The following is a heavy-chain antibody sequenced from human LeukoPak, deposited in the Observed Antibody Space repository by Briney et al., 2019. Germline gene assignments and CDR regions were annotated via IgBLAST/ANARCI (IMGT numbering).Heavy chain of an antibody. Sequence: ASVKVSCKASGGTFSSYAISWVRQAPGQGLEWMGRIIPIFGTANYAQQFQGRVTITTDESTSTAYMELSSLRSEDTAVYYCARVNQDWFDPWGQGTLVTVSS. J-gene: IGHJ5*02. CDR2: IIPIFGTA. V-gene: IGHV1-69*05. CDR3: ARVNQDWFDP. CDR1: GGTFSSYA.